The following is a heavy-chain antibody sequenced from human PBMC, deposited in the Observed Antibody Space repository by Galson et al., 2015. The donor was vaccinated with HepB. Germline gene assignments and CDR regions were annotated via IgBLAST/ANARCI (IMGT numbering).Heavy chain of an antibody. V-gene: IGHV1-18*04. J-gene: IGHJ3*01. CDR3: ATDQGAVGATSAFDL. CDR2: ISAYSGHT. Sequence: SVKVSCKASGYTFSSYGISWVRQAPGQGLEWMGWISAYSGHTNYAQKFQGRVIMTTDTSTSTAYMELRSLRSDDTAVYYCATDQGAVGATSAFDLWGQGTMVTVSS. D-gene: IGHD1-26*01. CDR1: GYTFSSYG.